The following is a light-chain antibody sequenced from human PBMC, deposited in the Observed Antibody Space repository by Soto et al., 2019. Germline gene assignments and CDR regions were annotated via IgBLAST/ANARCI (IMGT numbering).Light chain of an antibody. J-gene: IGLJ2*01. CDR1: SSDVGGYNY. CDR2: DVS. CDR3: CSYAGSYTLV. Sequence: QSALTQPRSVSGSPGPSVTISCTGTSSDVGGYNYVSWYQQHPGKAPKLMIYDVSKRPSGVPDRFSGSKSGNTASLTISGLQAVDEADYYCCSYAGSYTLVFGGGTKVTVL. V-gene: IGLV2-11*01.